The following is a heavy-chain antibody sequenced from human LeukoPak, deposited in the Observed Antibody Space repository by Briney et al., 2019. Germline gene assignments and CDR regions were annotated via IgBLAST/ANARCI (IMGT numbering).Heavy chain of an antibody. V-gene: IGHV3-23*01. CDR1: GFTFSPYA. J-gene: IGHJ4*02. CDR3: ARSVGRSGSSMFAY. D-gene: IGHD3-10*01. CDR2: ISGSGGST. Sequence: GGSLRLSCAASGFTFSPYAMTWVRQAPGKGLEWVSSISGSGGSTYYADSVKGRLTISRDNSKNTVYLQMNSLRAEDTAVYYCARSVGRSGSSMFAYWGQGTLVTVSS.